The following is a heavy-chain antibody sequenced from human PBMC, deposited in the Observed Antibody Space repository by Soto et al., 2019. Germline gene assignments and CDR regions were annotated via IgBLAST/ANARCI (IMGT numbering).Heavy chain of an antibody. D-gene: IGHD6-6*01. V-gene: IGHV1-2*02. J-gene: IGHJ4*01. Sequence: GASVKVSCKASGYTFTGYFIHCVRHSPGQGLEWMGWINPNTGDRNYAQDFQGRVALTRDTSISTAFMELRDLTSADTAVYYCARSLSTIGARPDYWGHGTLVTVSS. CDR3: ARSLSTIGARPDY. CDR2: INPNTGDR. CDR1: GYTFTGYF.